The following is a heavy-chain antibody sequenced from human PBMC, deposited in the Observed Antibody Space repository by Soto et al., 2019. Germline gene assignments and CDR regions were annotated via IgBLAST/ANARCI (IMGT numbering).Heavy chain of an antibody. CDR2: ISGSGGST. Sequence: EVQLLESGGGLVQPGGSLRLSCAASGFTFSSYAMSWVRQAPGKGLEWVSAISGSGGSTYYADSVKGRFTISRDNSKHTLYLQMNSLRAEDTAVYYCAKGAAAHTPYYYYGMDVLGQGTTVTVSS. J-gene: IGHJ6*02. CDR1: GFTFSSYA. V-gene: IGHV3-23*01. D-gene: IGHD6-13*01. CDR3: AKGAAAHTPYYYYGMDV.